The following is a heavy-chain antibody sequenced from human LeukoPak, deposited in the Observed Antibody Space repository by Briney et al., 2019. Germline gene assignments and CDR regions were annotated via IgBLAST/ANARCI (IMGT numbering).Heavy chain of an antibody. Sequence: SETLSLTCTVSDDSITTYYWTWIRQPPGKGLEWIGYVDHTGSTKFNPSLNGRVSISRDTSNNFFSLRLRSVTAADTAVYFCARGRVSSSTWYSTYYYFFYMDFWGKGTTVTVSS. J-gene: IGHJ6*03. D-gene: IGHD4-11*01. CDR2: VDHTGST. CDR3: ARGRVSSSTWYSTYYYFFYMDF. V-gene: IGHV4-59*01. CDR1: DDSITTYY.